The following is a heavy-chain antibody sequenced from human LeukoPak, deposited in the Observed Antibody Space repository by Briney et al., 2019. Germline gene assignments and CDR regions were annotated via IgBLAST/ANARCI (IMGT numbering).Heavy chain of an antibody. CDR1: GGSFSDSPY. CDR3: ARQAAANSIDY. J-gene: IGHJ4*02. CDR2: IYYSGST. Sequence: PSETLSLTCTVSGGSFSDSPYWSWIRQPPGKGLEWIGYIYYSGSTNYNPSLKSRVTISVDTSRNQFSLRLSSATAADTAVYYCARQAAANSIDYWGQGTLVTVSS. D-gene: IGHD2-2*01. V-gene: IGHV4-59*08.